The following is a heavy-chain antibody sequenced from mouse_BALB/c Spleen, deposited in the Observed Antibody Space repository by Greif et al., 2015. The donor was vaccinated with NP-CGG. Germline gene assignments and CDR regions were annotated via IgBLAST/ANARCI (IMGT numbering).Heavy chain of an antibody. Sequence: VQLQQSGAELARPGASVKMSCKASGYTFTSYTMHWVKQRPGQGLEWIGYINPSSGYTNYNQKFKDKATVTADKSSSTANRQLSSLTSEDSAVYYCARRREANWDYFDYWGQGTALTFAS. CDR1: GYTFTSYT. V-gene: IGHV1-4*01. J-gene: IGHJ2*01. D-gene: IGHD4-1*01. CDR3: ARRREANWDYFDY. CDR2: INPSSGYT.